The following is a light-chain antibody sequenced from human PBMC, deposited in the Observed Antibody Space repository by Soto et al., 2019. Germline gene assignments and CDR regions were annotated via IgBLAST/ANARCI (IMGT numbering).Light chain of an antibody. Sequence: DIVVTQSPLSLPVTPGEPASISCRSSQSLLHSDGYNYLDWYLQKPGQSPQLLIQLGSMRASGVPDRFSGSGSGTESTLKISRVEAEDVGVYYCMQVLQIPVTFGPGTKVDI. CDR1: QSLLHSDGYNY. V-gene: IGKV2-28*01. J-gene: IGKJ3*01. CDR3: MQVLQIPVT. CDR2: LGS.